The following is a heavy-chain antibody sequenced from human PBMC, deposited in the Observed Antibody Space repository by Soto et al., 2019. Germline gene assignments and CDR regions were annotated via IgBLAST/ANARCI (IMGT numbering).Heavy chain of an antibody. CDR1: VGTFTSYG. J-gene: IGHJ4*02. CDR2: ISAYNGNT. V-gene: IGHV1-18*04. D-gene: IGHD3-9*01. CDR3: ARDSAGFSLFDY. Sequence: SVKVSCHASVGTFTSYGISWVRQAPGQGLEWMGWISAYNGNTNYAQKLQGRVTMTTDTSTSTAYMELRSLRSDDTAVYYCARDSAGFSLFDYWGQGTLVTVSS.